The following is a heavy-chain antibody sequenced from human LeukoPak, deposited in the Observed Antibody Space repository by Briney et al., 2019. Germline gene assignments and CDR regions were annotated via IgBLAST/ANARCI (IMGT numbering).Heavy chain of an antibody. CDR1: GYTFTSYG. V-gene: IGHV1-18*01. D-gene: IGHD3-22*01. CDR2: ITPINGTT. CDR3: ARDSYDSSGSYFCLKLLYY. Sequence: ASVKVSCTVSGYTFTSYGINWVRQAAGQGLEWMGCITPINGTTDYAQKFQGRVTMTTDTSTNTAYMELRSLRSDDTAVYYCARDSYDSSGSYFCLKLLYYWGQGTLVAVSS. J-gene: IGHJ4*02.